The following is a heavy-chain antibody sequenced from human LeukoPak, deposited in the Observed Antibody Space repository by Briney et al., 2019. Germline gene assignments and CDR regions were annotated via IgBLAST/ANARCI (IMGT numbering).Heavy chain of an antibody. Sequence: SETLSLTCTVSGGSTSSSSYYWGWIRQPPGKGLEWIGSIYHSGSTYYNPSLKSRVTISVDTSKNQFSLKLSSVTAADTAVYYCARDRIRYGSGSYDYWGQGTLVTVSS. CDR1: GGSTSSSSYY. CDR3: ARDRIRYGSGSYDY. J-gene: IGHJ4*02. CDR2: IYHSGST. V-gene: IGHV4-39*07. D-gene: IGHD3-10*01.